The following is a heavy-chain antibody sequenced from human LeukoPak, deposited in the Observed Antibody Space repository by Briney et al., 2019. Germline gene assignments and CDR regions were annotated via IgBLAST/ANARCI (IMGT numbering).Heavy chain of an antibody. V-gene: IGHV1-69*01. D-gene: IGHD1-26*01. CDR3: ARDSGERIVGATHYAFDI. CDR1: GGTFSSYA. Sequence: SVTVSCMASGGTFSSYAISWVRQAPGQGLEWMGGIIPIFGTANYAQKFQGRVTITADESTSTAYMELSSLRSEDTAVYYCARDSGERIVGATHYAFDIWGQGTMVTVSS. J-gene: IGHJ3*02. CDR2: IIPIFGTA.